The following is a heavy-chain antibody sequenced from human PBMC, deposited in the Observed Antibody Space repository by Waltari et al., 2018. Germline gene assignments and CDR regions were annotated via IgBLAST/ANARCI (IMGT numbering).Heavy chain of an antibody. D-gene: IGHD1-26*01. CDR3: ARDIGPAGRGSYWDTFDI. CDR2: IDRDGTT. CDR1: GDSLSGYY. V-gene: IGHV4-4*07. J-gene: IGHJ3*02. Sequence: QVQLQESGPGLVKPAETLSLTCSVSGDSLSGYYWSWVRQAAGKGPEWIGRIDRDGTTNLNPALRSRVTMSVDTSKNHFFLRLNSVTAADTAVYYCARDIGPAGRGSYWDTFDIWGQGTTVTVSS.